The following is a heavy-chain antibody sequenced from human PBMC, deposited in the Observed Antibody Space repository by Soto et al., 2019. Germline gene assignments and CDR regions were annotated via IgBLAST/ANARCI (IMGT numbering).Heavy chain of an antibody. Sequence: SVKVSCKASGGTFGSDAITWVRQVPGQGLEWVGRIIPIFGTTNYAQNLQGRVTISADKSTLTSYMELHSLTSDDTALYYCARDRTDSGYYTNWLDPWGQGTQVTVSS. CDR2: IIPIFGTT. CDR3: ARDRTDSGYYTNWLDP. V-gene: IGHV1-69*06. J-gene: IGHJ5*02. CDR1: GGTFGSDA. D-gene: IGHD3-22*01.